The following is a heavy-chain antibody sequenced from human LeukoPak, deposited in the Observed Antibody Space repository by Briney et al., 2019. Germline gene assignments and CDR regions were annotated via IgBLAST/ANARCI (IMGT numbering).Heavy chain of an antibody. Sequence: ASVKVSCEVSGSTLTELSMHWLRQAPGKGLVWMGGFDPEDGETIYAQKFQGRVTMTEDTSTDTAYMELSSLRSEDTAVYYCATDPLNYDFWSGRLWGQGTLVTVSS. V-gene: IGHV1-24*01. CDR3: ATDPLNYDFWSGRL. CDR1: GSTLTELS. D-gene: IGHD3-3*01. CDR2: FDPEDGET. J-gene: IGHJ4*02.